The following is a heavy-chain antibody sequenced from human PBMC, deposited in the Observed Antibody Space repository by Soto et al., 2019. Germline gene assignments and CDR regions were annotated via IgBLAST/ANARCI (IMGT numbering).Heavy chain of an antibody. V-gene: IGHV4-59*12. D-gene: IGHD3-22*01. CDR3: TSLNYYDTSGYPYFFDH. Sequence: SETLSLTCSFSCDSMTDYYWSWIRQSPGKGLEWIGYVHSVGTTKYNPSHKSRVTISVDTSKKRFSLNLRSVTAADTAVYYCTSLNYYDTSGYPYFFDHWGQGAPVTVSS. J-gene: IGHJ4*02. CDR2: VHSVGTT. CDR1: CDSMTDYY.